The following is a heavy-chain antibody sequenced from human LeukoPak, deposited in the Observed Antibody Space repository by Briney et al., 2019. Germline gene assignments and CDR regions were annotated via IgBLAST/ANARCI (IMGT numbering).Heavy chain of an antibody. D-gene: IGHD3-3*01. CDR3: TTADDFWSGCSVDY. CDR2: IKSGGTT. CDR1: GFTLSNAW. Sequence: PGGSLRLSCAASGFTLSNAWMSWVRQAPGKGLEWVGRIKSGGTTDFAAPVKGRFTISRDDSQNTVYLQMNSLKTEDTAVYYCTTADDFWSGCSVDYWGQGTLVTVSS. V-gene: IGHV3-15*01. J-gene: IGHJ4*02.